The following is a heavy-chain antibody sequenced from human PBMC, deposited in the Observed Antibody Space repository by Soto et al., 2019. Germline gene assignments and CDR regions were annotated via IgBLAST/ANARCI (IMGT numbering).Heavy chain of an antibody. J-gene: IGHJ4*02. D-gene: IGHD6-19*01. CDR2: IYSGGST. CDR3: ARVSPWLDQGY. Sequence: PGGSLRLSCAASGFTVSSNYMSWVRQAPGKGLEWVSVIYSGGSTYYADSVKGRFTISRDNSKNTLYLQMNSLRAEDTAVYYCARVSPWLDQGYWGQGTLVTVSS. CDR1: GFTVSSNY. V-gene: IGHV3-66*01.